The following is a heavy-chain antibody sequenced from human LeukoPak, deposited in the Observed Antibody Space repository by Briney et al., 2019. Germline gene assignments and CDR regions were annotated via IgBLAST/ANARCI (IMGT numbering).Heavy chain of an antibody. CDR3: ARVGSGWGDFDY. CDR1: GFTFSTYA. CDR2: VSESGGST. J-gene: IGHJ4*02. V-gene: IGHV3-23*01. D-gene: IGHD6-19*01. Sequence: GGSLRLSCVASGFTFSTYAMGWVRQVPGKGLEWVSSVSESGGSTYYADSVKGRFTISRDNSKDTLSLQMNSLRAEDTAVYYCARVGSGWGDFDYWGQGTLVTVSS.